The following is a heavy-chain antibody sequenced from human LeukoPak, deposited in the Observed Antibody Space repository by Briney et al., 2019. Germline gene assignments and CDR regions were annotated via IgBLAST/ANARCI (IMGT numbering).Heavy chain of an antibody. CDR1: GYSIISAYY. Sequence: TSETLSLTCTVSGYSIISAYYWGWIRQPPGKGLEWIGYIYYSGSTNYNPSFKSRVTISVDTSKNQFSLKLSSVTAADTAVYYCARDEGGWYENWGQGTLVTVSS. CDR2: IYYSGST. J-gene: IGHJ4*02. CDR3: ARDEGGWYEN. D-gene: IGHD6-19*01. V-gene: IGHV4-61*01.